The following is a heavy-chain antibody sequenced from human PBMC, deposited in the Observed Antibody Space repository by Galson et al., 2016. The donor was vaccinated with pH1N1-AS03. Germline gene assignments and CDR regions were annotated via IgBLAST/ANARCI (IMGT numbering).Heavy chain of an antibody. CDR2: ISGSSYI. CDR3: AKDSNEYCSGGNCLAFDI. D-gene: IGHD2-15*01. J-gene: IGHJ3*02. V-gene: IGHV3-21*01. Sequence: SLRLSCAASGFTFSHYSMSWVRQAPGKGLEWVSSISGSSYIYYADSVKGRFTISRYNAKNSVYLQMNSLRAEDTAVYYCAKDSNEYCSGGNCLAFDIWGQGTVVAVSS. CDR1: GFTFSHYS.